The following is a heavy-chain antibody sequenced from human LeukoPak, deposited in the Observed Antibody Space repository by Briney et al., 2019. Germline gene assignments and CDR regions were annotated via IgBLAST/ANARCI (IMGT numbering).Heavy chain of an antibody. Sequence: GGSLRLSCAASGFTFSSYSLNWVRQAPGKGLEWVSTISSSSSYIYYADSVKGRFTISRDNAKNSLYLQMNSLRAEDTAVYYCARARITGTTLPVDYWGQGTLVTVSS. CDR2: ISSSSSYI. CDR3: ARARITGTTLPVDY. CDR1: GFTFSSYS. D-gene: IGHD1-20*01. J-gene: IGHJ4*02. V-gene: IGHV3-21*01.